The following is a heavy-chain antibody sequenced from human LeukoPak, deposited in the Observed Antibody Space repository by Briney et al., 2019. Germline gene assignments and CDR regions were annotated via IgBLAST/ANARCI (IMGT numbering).Heavy chain of an antibody. CDR1: GFTFRSYG. V-gene: IGHV3-30*02. J-gene: IGHJ4*02. Sequence: PGGSLRLSCAASGFTFRSYGMYWVRQAPGKVLEWVALIQYDGTNKYYADSVKGRFTISRDNSKNTLYLQMTSLRAEDTAVYYCAKDGIFFHYYDSSGYSHLDSWGQGTLVTVSS. D-gene: IGHD3-22*01. CDR3: AKDGIFFHYYDSSGYSHLDS. CDR2: IQYDGTNK.